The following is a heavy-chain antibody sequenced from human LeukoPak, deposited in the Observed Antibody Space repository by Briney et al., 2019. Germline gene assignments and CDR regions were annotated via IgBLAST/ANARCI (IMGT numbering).Heavy chain of an antibody. CDR2: ISASRDIT. D-gene: IGHD3-3*01. V-gene: IGHV3-48*01. CDR1: GFNYSSYT. J-gene: IGHJ6*03. Sequence: PGGSLRLSCAASGFNYSSYTMNWVRQAPGMGLEWPSYISASRDITYYADSVKGRFTISRDNAKNSLYLQMNSLRAEDTAVYYCVRGSLASGVVVYYYYYLDVWGKGTTVTVSS. CDR3: VRGSLASGVVVYYYYYLDV.